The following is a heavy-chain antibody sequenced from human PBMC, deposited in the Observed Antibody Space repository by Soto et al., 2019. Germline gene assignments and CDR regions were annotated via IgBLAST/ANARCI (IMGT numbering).Heavy chain of an antibody. CDR1: GYSFTNYW. Sequence: RGESLKISCKSSGYSFTNYWIGWVRQMPGKGLEWMGIICPGDSDTRYSPSFQGQVTISADKSISTAYLQWSSLKASDTAMYYCARSRNYYDSSGYYDYWGQGTLVTVSS. CDR2: ICPGDSDT. V-gene: IGHV5-51*01. J-gene: IGHJ4*02. D-gene: IGHD3-22*01. CDR3: ARSRNYYDSSGYYDY.